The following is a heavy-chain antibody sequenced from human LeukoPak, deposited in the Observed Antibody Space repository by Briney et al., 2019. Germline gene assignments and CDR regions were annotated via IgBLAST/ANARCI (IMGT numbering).Heavy chain of an antibody. J-gene: IGHJ5*02. CDR1: GGSISSYY. V-gene: IGHV4-59*01. CDR3: VRSPQLDP. Sequence: SETLSLTCTVSGGSISSYYWGWVRQPPGKGLGWIGYIQNSVTSYTDNPSLQSRVTISVDTSKNQFSLKVTSVTAADTAVYYCVRSPQLDPWGQGTLVTVSS. CDR2: IQNSVTSY.